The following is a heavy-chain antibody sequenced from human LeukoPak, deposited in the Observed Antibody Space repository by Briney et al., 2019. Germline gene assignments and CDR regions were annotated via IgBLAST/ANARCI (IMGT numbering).Heavy chain of an antibody. D-gene: IGHD6-19*01. CDR1: GFTFSDHA. V-gene: IGHV3-23*01. CDR2: ISGTGGAT. J-gene: IGHJ4*02. CDR3: AKDRFGWQRGFDS. Sequence: GGSLRLSCATSGFTFSDHAMTWVRQPRGKGLEWVSAISGTGGATNYADSVKGRVTISRDNSKNTLYLQMSSLRAEDTALYYCAKDRFGWQRGFDSWGQGTLVTVSS.